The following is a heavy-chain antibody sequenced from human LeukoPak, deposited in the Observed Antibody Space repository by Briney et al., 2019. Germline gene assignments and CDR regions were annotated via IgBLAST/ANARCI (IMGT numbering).Heavy chain of an antibody. CDR1: GYTFTSYD. Sequence: GASVKLSCKASGYTFTSYDINWVRQATGQGLEWMGWMNPNSGNTGYAQKCQGRVTMNRNTSISTAYMELSSLRSEDTAVYYCARERRGPHYDFWSGQRRIYYYGMDVWGQGTTVTVSS. J-gene: IGHJ6*02. D-gene: IGHD3-3*01. CDR2: MNPNSGNT. V-gene: IGHV1-8*01. CDR3: ARERRGPHYDFWSGQRRIYYYGMDV.